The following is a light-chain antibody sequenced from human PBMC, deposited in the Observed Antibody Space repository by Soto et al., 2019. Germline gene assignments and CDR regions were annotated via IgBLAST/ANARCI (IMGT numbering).Light chain of an antibody. Sequence: DVVMTQSPLSLPVTLGQPASISCRSSQSLVYSDGNTYLNWFQQRPGQSPRRLIYKVSNRDSGVPDRFSGSVSGTDFTLKISRVEAEDVGVYYCMQGTHSPPYTFGQGTKLEIK. CDR3: MQGTHSPPYT. CDR2: KVS. J-gene: IGKJ2*01. V-gene: IGKV2-30*01. CDR1: QSLVYSDGNTY.